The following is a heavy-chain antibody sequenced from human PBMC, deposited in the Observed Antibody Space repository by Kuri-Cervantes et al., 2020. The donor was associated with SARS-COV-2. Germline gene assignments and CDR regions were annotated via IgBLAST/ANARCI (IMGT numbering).Heavy chain of an antibody. CDR2: NDWDDEK. J-gene: IGHJ3*02. CDR3: SRSPQAVAFDI. CDR1: GFSPSTSGMC. V-gene: IGHV2-70*11. Sequence: DSTLVKPTQTLNLTCTFSGFSPSTSGMCVSWIRQPPGKALEWLARNDWDDEKYYSTSLKTRLTISKDTSKNQVVLTMTNMYPVDTATYYCSRSPQAVAFDIWGKGTTVTVSS.